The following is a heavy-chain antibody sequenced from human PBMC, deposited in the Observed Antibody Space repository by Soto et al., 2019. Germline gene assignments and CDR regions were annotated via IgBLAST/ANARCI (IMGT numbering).Heavy chain of an antibody. D-gene: IGHD2-15*01. Sequence: VQSGAEVKKPGASVKVSCKASGDTFISSGISWVRQAPGQGLEWMGWISGYKGDTNYAQKFQGRVTLTTDTSTSTAYMELRSLTPGDTAIYYCARIKYCSGGNCYSAFDIWGQGTLVTVSS. CDR1: GDTFISSG. J-gene: IGHJ3*02. CDR2: ISGYKGDT. CDR3: ARIKYCSGGNCYSAFDI. V-gene: IGHV1-18*01.